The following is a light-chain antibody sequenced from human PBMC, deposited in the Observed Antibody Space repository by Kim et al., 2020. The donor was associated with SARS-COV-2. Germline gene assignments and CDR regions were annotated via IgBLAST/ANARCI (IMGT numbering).Light chain of an antibody. CDR3: QTWGSGMGV. J-gene: IGLJ3*02. V-gene: IGLV4-69*01. CDR2: LDSDGSH. Sequence: QLVLTQSPSASASLGASVKLTCTLSSGHSSYAIAWHQQQPEKGPRYLMKLDSDGSHSKGDGIPNRFSGSSSGAERYLSISSLQSDDEADYYCQTWGSGMGVFGGGTKLTVL. CDR1: SGHSSYA.